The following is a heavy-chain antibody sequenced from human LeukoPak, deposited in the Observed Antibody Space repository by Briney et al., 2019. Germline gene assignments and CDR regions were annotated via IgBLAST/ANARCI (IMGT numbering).Heavy chain of an antibody. J-gene: IGHJ6*03. CDR1: GYSISSGYY. CDR3: ARVRRTYYYYMDV. Sequence: SETLSLTCTVSGYSISSGYYWGWIRQPPGKVLEWIGSIYHSGSTYYNPSLKSRVTISVDTSKNQFSLKLSSVTAADTAVYYCARVRRTYYYYMDVWGKGTTVTVSS. CDR2: IYHSGST. V-gene: IGHV4-38-2*02.